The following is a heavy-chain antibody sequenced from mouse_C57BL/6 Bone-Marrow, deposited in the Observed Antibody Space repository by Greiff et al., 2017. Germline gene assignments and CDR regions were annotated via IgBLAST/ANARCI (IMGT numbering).Heavy chain of an antibody. Sequence: LVESGAELARPGASVKLSCKASGYTFTSYGISWVKQRTGQGLEWIGEIYPRSGNTYYNEKFKGKATLTADKSSSTAYMELRSLTSEDSAVYFCARSGTFYAMDYWGQGTSVTVSS. D-gene: IGHD3-3*01. CDR2: IYPRSGNT. V-gene: IGHV1-81*01. CDR1: GYTFTSYG. CDR3: ARSGTFYAMDY. J-gene: IGHJ4*01.